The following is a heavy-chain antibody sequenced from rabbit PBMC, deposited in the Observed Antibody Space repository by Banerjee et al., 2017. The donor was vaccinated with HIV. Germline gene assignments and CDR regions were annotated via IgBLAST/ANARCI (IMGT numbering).Heavy chain of an antibody. CDR2: INTSSGNA. CDR1: GFSFSSSYY. J-gene: IGHJ4*01. D-gene: IGHD4-1*01. V-gene: IGHV1S45*01. CDR3: ARDLAGVIGRNFNL. Sequence: QEQLEESGGGLVQPEGSLTLTCTASGFSFSSSYYMCWVRQAPGKGLEWIACINTSSGNAVYANWAKGRFTISKTSSTTVTLQMTSLTAADTATYFCARDLAGVIGRNFNLWGQGTLVTVS.